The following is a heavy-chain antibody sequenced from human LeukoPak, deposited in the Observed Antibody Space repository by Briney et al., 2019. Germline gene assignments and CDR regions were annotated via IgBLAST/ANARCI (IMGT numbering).Heavy chain of an antibody. Sequence: PSGTLSLTWAVSGGSISSSNWWSWVRQPPGKGLEWIGEIYHSGSTNYNPSLKSRVTISVDTSKNQFSLKVSSVSAADTAVYYCARAYSSSWYWNWFDPWGQGTLVTVSS. CDR3: ARAYSSSWYWNWFDP. CDR2: IYHSGST. D-gene: IGHD6-13*01. V-gene: IGHV4-4*02. J-gene: IGHJ5*02. CDR1: GGSISSSNW.